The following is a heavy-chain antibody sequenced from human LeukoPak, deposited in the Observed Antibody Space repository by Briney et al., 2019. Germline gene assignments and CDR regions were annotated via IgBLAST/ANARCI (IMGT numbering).Heavy chain of an antibody. D-gene: IGHD1-26*01. CDR3: VSMILKSGWDSDYYYMDV. V-gene: IGHV3-21*01. CDR1: GFTFSSYS. Sequence: KTGGSLRLSCAASGFTFSSYSMNWVRQAPGKGLEWVSSISSSSSYIYYADSVKGRFTISRDNAKNSLYLQMNSLRAEDTAVYYCVSMILKSGWDSDYYYMDVWGKGTTVTVSS. CDR2: ISSSSSYI. J-gene: IGHJ6*03.